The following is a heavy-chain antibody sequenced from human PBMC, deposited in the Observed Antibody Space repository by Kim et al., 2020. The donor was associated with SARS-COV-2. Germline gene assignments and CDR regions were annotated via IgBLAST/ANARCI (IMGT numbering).Heavy chain of an antibody. CDR2: ISWNSGSI. D-gene: IGHD2-15*01. CDR1: GFTFGDYA. CDR3: AKTPEWEVVAATYFDY. V-gene: IGHV3-9*01. Sequence: GGSLRLSCAASGFTFGDYAMHWVRQAPGKGLEWVSGISWNSGSIGYADSVKGRFTISRDNAKNSLYLQMNSLRAEDTALYYCAKTPEWEVVAATYFDYWGQGTLGTVSS. J-gene: IGHJ4*02.